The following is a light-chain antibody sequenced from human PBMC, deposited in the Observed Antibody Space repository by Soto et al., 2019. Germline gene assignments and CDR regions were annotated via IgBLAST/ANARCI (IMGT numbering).Light chain of an antibody. V-gene: IGLV1-44*01. CDR3: AAWDDVIRNYV. CDR2: SNV. J-gene: IGLJ1*01. CDR1: SSDIGSSP. Sequence: QSVLTQPPSASAAPGQRVTIACSGSSSDIGSSPVNWYQQLPRTAPKLIIYSNVQRPSGVPDRFSGSKSGTSASLAISGLQSDDEADYYCAAWDDVIRNYVFGTGTKLTVL.